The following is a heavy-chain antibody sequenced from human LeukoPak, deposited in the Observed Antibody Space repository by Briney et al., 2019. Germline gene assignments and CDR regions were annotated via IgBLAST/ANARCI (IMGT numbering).Heavy chain of an antibody. Sequence: GGALRLSCAASGFTFSSYVMTWVRQAPGKGLEWVSAITGSGYSTYYADSVKGRFTISRDNSKNTLHLQMNSLRAEDTAVYYCAKGESRDGFDPWGQGTLVTVSS. V-gene: IGHV3-23*01. CDR2: ITGSGYST. J-gene: IGHJ5*02. CDR1: GFTFSSYV. D-gene: IGHD5-24*01. CDR3: AKGESRDGFDP.